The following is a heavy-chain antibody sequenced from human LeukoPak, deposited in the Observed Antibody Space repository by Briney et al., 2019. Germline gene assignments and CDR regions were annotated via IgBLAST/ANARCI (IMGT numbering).Heavy chain of an antibody. V-gene: IGHV1-58*01. CDR3: AAELYGVYTDCCTFHI. J-gene: IGHJ3*02. CDR2: IIVVSGAT. Sequence: SVKVSCKTSGFTFSTSAVQWVRQARGQRLEWIGWIIVVSGATNYAQSLQGRFTITRDMSTNTAYMELSSLGSEDSAVYYCAAELYGVYTDCCTFHIWGXGTXVTVSS. D-gene: IGHD4-17*01. CDR1: GFTFSTSA.